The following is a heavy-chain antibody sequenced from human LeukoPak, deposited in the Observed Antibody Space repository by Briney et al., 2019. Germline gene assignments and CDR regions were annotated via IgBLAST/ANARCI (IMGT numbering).Heavy chain of an antibody. D-gene: IGHD3-22*01. CDR1: GGSFSGYY. CDR2: INHSGST. J-gene: IGHJ4*02. V-gene: IGHV4-34*01. Sequence: SETLSLTCAVYGGSFSGYYWSWIRQPPGKGLEWIGEINHSGSTNYNPSLKSRVTISVDTSKNQFSLKLSSVTAADTAVYYCASFHYDSSGYYFWSSPTFDYWGQGTLVTVSS. CDR3: ASFHYDSSGYYFWSSPTFDY.